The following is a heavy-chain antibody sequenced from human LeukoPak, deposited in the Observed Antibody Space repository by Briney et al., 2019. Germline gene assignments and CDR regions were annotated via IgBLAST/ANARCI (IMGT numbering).Heavy chain of an antibody. CDR2: IYYSGST. J-gene: IGHJ4*02. Sequence: KPSETLSLTCTVPGGSISSYYWSWIRQPPGKGLEWIAYIYYSGSTNYNPSLKSRVTISVDTSKNQFSLKLSSVTAADTAVYYCARGSYEYSSSEFDYWGQGTLVTVSS. D-gene: IGHD6-6*01. CDR1: GGSISSYY. V-gene: IGHV4-59*13. CDR3: ARGSYEYSSSEFDY.